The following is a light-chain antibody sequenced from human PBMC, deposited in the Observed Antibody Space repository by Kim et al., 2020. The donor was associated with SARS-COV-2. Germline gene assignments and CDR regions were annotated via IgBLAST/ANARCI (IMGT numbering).Light chain of an antibody. CDR2: AKN. Sequence: SSELTQDPAVSVALGQTVRITCQGDSLRSYYASWYQQKPGQAPVLVMYAKNNRPSGIPDRFSGSSSGNTASLTITGAQAEDEADYYCKSLDTSGYLLVFGGGTQLT. CDR3: KSLDTSGYLLV. V-gene: IGLV3-19*01. CDR1: SLRSYY. J-gene: IGLJ2*01.